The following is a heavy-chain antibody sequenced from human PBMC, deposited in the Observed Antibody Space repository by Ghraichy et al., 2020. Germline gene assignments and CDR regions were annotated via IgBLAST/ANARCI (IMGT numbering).Heavy chain of an antibody. CDR3: ARGVTMVRGAPIYYFDY. D-gene: IGHD3-10*01. Sequence: ASVKVSCKASGYTFTSYGISWVRQAPGQGLEWMGWISAYNGNTNYAQKLQGRVTMTTDTSTSTAYMELRSLRSDDTAVYYCARGVTMVRGAPIYYFDYWGQGTLVTVSS. CDR1: GYTFTSYG. CDR2: ISAYNGNT. J-gene: IGHJ4*02. V-gene: IGHV1-18*04.